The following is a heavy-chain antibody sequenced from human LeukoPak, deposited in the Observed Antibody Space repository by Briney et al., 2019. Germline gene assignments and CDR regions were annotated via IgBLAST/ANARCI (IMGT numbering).Heavy chain of an antibody. J-gene: IGHJ4*02. V-gene: IGHV3-21*01. CDR1: GFNVNSNY. CDR2: ISSSSSYI. D-gene: IGHD1-7*01. Sequence: GGSLRLSCTASGFNVNSNYMSWVRQVPGKGLEWVSCISSSSSYIYYADSVKGRFTISRDNAKNSLYLQMNSLRAEDTAVYYCARAHNWKYGSFDFWGQGTLVTVSS. CDR3: ARAHNWKYGSFDF.